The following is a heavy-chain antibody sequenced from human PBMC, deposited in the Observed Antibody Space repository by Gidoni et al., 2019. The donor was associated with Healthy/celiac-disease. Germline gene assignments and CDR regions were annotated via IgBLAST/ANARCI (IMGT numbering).Heavy chain of an antibody. D-gene: IGHD4-17*01. Sequence: EVQLGESGGGLIQPGGSLRLSCGASGFTVSSNYMSWVRQAPGKGLEWVSVIYSGGSTYYADSVKVRFTISRDNSKNTLDLQMNSLRAEDTAVYYCARAGGDYGAWGGNSWFDPWGQGTLVTVSS. CDR2: IYSGGST. V-gene: IGHV3-53*01. CDR3: ARAGGDYGAWGGNSWFDP. J-gene: IGHJ5*02. CDR1: GFTVSSNY.